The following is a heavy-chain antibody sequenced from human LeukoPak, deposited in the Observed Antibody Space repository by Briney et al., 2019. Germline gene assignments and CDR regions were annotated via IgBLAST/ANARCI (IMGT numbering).Heavy chain of an antibody. J-gene: IGHJ4*02. D-gene: IGHD2-15*01. CDR1: GDSIVSNYYY. V-gene: IGHV4-39*01. CDR3: ARRNLLLGGSFDF. Sequence: SETLSLTCNVSGDSIVSNYYYWAWFRQPPRSGLEWLGNIFFSGSSYYNPSLGSRVAMSVDTSKNQFSLKLNSVTAADTSVYFCARRNLLLGGSFDFWGQGSLVIVSS. CDR2: IFFSGSS.